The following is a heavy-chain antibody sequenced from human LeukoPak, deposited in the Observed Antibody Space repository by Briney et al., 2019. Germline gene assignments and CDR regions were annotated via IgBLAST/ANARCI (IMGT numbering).Heavy chain of an antibody. CDR2: ISYDGSNK. J-gene: IGHJ4*02. CDR1: GFTFSSYA. D-gene: IGHD4-23*01. V-gene: IGHV3-30-3*01. Sequence: GGSLRLSCAASGFTFSSYAMHWVRQAPGKGLEWVAVISYDGSNKYYADSVKGRFTISRDNSKNTLYLQMNSLRAEDTAVYYCARYYGGKNLDLDYWGQGTLVTVSS. CDR3: ARYYGGKNLDLDY.